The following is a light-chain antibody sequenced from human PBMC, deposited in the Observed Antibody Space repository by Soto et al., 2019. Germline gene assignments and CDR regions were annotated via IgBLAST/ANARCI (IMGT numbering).Light chain of an antibody. Sequence: EKVMTQSPAALSVSPGERATLSCRASQSVNSNLAWYQRKPGQAPRLLLYGASTRATGIPARFSGSASGTEFTLTISSLQPEDSAVHYCQPYNDCPLTFGGGTKVDI. J-gene: IGKJ4*01. CDR3: QPYNDCPLT. V-gene: IGKV3-15*01. CDR2: GAS. CDR1: QSVNSN.